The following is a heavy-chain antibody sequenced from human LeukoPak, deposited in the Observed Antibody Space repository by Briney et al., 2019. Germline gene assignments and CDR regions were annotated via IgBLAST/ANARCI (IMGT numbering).Heavy chain of an antibody. CDR1: GYTFTSYG. CDR3: AREVLSHLRFLEWYEYFQH. CDR2: ISAYNGNT. V-gene: IGHV1-18*01. Sequence: GASVKVSCKASGYTFTSYGISWVRRAPGQGLEWMGWISAYNGNTNYAQKLQGRVTMTTDTSTSTAYMELRSLRSDDTAVYYCAREVLSHLRFLEWYEYFQHWGQGTLVTVSS. J-gene: IGHJ1*01. D-gene: IGHD3-3*01.